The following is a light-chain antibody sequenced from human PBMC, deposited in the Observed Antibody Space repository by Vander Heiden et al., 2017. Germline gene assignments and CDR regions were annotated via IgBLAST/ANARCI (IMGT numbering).Light chain of an antibody. Sequence: QSALPHPASVSASPGQSLTISCTSPRRDVGAYNYVSWYHQHPGKAPKLMIYEVSDRPSGVADRFSGARSGNTASLTIAGLQAEDEADYYCSSYTNSNTLVVFGTGTKVTVL. V-gene: IGLV2-14*01. J-gene: IGLJ1*01. CDR1: RRDVGAYNY. CDR3: SSYTNSNTLVV. CDR2: EVS.